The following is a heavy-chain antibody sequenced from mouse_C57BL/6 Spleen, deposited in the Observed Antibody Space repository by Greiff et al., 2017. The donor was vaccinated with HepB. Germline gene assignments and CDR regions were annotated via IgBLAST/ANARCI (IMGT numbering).Heavy chain of an antibody. D-gene: IGHD4-1*01. CDR3: AKANCVYAMDY. CDR2: IYPGDGDT. V-gene: IGHV1-82*01. CDR1: GYAFSSSW. Sequence: QVQLKESGPELVKPGASVKISCKASGYAFSSSWMNWVKQRPGKGLEWIGRIYPGDGDTNYNGKFKGKATLTADKSSSTAYMQLSSLTSEDSAVYFCAKANCVYAMDYWGQGTSVTVSS. J-gene: IGHJ4*01.